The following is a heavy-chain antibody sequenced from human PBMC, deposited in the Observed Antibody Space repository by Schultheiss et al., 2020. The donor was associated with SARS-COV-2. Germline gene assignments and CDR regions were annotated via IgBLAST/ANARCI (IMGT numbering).Heavy chain of an antibody. CDR2: INHSGST. CDR1: GGSISSSSYY. Sequence: SETLSLTCTVSGGSISSSSYYWSWIRQPPGKGLEWIGEINHSGSTNYNPSLKSRVTISVDTSKNQFSQKLSSVTAADTAVYYCARYPLYFTIFGVGGGMDVWGQGTTVTVSS. V-gene: IGHV4-39*01. D-gene: IGHD3-3*01. J-gene: IGHJ6*02. CDR3: ARYPLYFTIFGVGGGMDV.